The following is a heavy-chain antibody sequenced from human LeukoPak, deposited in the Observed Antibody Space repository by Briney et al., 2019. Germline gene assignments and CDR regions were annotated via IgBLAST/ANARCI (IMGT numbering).Heavy chain of an antibody. CDR3: ARVPAYCAGDCRFFDL. J-gene: IGHJ2*01. CDR2: IFSTSSSI. CDR1: GFTFSSSP. Sequence: GSLRLSCAASGFTFSSSPMNWVRQAPGRGLEWVSYIFSTSSSIYYADSVKGRFTISRDNAKYSLYLQMNSLRDEDTAVYYCARVPAYCAGDCRFFDLWGRGTLVTVSS. D-gene: IGHD2-21*02. V-gene: IGHV3-48*02.